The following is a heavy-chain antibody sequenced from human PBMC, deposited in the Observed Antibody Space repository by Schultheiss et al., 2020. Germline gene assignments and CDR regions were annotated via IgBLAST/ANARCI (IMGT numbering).Heavy chain of an antibody. CDR2: ISWNSGSI. V-gene: IGHV3-9*01. J-gene: IGHJ6*02. D-gene: IGHD3-10*01. CDR3: AKEHGSGNGMDV. Sequence: GGSLRLSCAASGFTFDDYAMHWVRQAPGKGLEWVSGISWNSGSIGYADSVKGRFTISRDNAKNSLYLQMNSLRAEDTALYYCAKEHGSGNGMDVWGQGTTVTVSS. CDR1: GFTFDDYA.